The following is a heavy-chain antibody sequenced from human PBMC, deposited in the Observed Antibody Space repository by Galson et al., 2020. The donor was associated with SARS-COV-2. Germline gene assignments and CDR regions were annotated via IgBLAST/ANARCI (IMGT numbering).Heavy chain of an antibody. D-gene: IGHD6-19*01. CDR1: GFTLSRYD. CDR3: TRSNPELAGYYFDY. V-gene: IGHV3-13*01. CDR2: IGAAGDT. Sequence: TGGSLRLSCAASGFTLSRYDMHWVRQATGKGLEWVSAIGAAGDTYYAGSVKGRFTISRENAKNSLYLQMNSLRARDTAVYYCTRSNPELAGYYFDYWGQGTLVTVSS. J-gene: IGHJ4*02.